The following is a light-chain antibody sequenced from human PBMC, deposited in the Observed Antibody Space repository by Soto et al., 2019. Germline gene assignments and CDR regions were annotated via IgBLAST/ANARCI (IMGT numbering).Light chain of an antibody. CDR3: QSYDSSIVV. V-gene: IGLV6-57*04. Sequence: NFMLTQPHSVSESPGKTVTISCTRSSGSIASNYVQWYQQRPGSAPTTVIYEDNQRPSGVPDRFSGSIDSSSNSAPLTISGLKTEDEADYYCQSYDSSIVVFGGGTKVTVL. CDR1: SGSIASNY. J-gene: IGLJ2*01. CDR2: EDN.